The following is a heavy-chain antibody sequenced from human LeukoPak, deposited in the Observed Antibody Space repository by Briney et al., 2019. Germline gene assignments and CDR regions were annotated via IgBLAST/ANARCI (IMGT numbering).Heavy chain of an antibody. Sequence: GGSLRLSCAASGFTFSSYWMSWVRQAPGKGLEWVANIKEDGGEMHFVDSMKGRFTISRDNAKNSLYLQMNSLRGDDTAVYYCARSGYSHSWDYWGQGTLVIVSS. V-gene: IGHV3-7*01. CDR2: IKEDGGEM. J-gene: IGHJ4*02. CDR1: GFTFSSYW. D-gene: IGHD1-26*01. CDR3: ARSGYSHSWDY.